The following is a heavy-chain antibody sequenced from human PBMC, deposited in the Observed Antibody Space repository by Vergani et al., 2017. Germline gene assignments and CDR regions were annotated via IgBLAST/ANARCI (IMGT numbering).Heavy chain of an antibody. V-gene: IGHV3-9*01. CDR1: GFTFDDYA. CDR2: ISWNSGSI. D-gene: IGHD6-6*01. Sequence: EVQLVESGGGLVQPGRSLRLSCAASGFTFDDYAMHWVRQAPGKGLEWVSGISWNSGSIGYADSVKGRFTISRDNAKNSLYLQMNSLRAEDTALYYCARAARGGHFDYWGQVTLVTVSS. CDR3: ARAARGGHFDY. J-gene: IGHJ4*02.